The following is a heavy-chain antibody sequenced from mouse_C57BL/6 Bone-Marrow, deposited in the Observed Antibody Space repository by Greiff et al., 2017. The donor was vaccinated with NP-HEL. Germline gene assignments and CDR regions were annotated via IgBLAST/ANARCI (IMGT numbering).Heavy chain of an antibody. V-gene: IGHV1-59*01. CDR1: GYTFTSYW. CDR2: IDPSDSYT. Sequence: QVQLQQPGAELVRPGTSVKLSCKASGYTFTSYWMHWVKQRPGQGLEWIGVIDPSDSYTNYNQKFKGKATLTVDTSSSTAYMQLRSLTSEDSAVYYCARSYYGTPWGQGTTLTVSS. D-gene: IGHD1-1*01. J-gene: IGHJ2*01. CDR3: ARSYYGTP.